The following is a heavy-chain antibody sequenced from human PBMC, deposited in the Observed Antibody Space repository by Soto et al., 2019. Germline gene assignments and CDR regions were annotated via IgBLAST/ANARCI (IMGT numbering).Heavy chain of an antibody. CDR2: IIPIFGTA. CDR3: ARSRVVVAATEGYYYYYGMDV. V-gene: IGHV1-69*13. J-gene: IGHJ6*02. D-gene: IGHD2-15*01. CDR1: GGTFSSYA. Sequence: SVKVSCKASGGTFSSYAISWVRQAPGQGLEWMGGIIPIFGTANYAQKFQGRVTITADESTSTAYMELSSLRSEDTAVYYCARSRVVVAATEGYYYYYGMDVWGQGTTVNVSS.